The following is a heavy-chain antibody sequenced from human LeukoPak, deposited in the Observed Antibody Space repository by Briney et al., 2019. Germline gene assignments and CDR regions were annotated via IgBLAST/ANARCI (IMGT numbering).Heavy chain of an antibody. Sequence: GGSLRLSCAASGFTVSSNYMSWVRQAPGKGLEWVSYISSSSSTIYYADSVKGRFTISRDNAKNSLYLQMNSLRDEDTAVYYCARSLGDYVDYWGQGTLVTVSS. J-gene: IGHJ4*02. CDR3: ARSLGDYVDY. CDR2: ISSSSSTI. V-gene: IGHV3-48*02. D-gene: IGHD4-17*01. CDR1: GFTVSSNY.